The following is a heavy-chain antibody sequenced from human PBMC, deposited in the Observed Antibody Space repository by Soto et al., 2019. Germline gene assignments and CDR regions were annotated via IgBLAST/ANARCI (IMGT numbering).Heavy chain of an antibody. Sequence: SVKVSCKTSGFMFTSSAVQWVRQASGQRLEWIGWLVVGSGNTHYAQHFQERVTLTRDMSTGTAYMELSSLRSEDTAVYYCAAVPVLRFLKWLPAYFDYWGQGTLVTVSS. V-gene: IGHV1-58*01. CDR1: GFMFTSSA. CDR3: AAVPVLRFLKWLPAYFDY. J-gene: IGHJ4*02. D-gene: IGHD3-3*01. CDR2: LVVGSGNT.